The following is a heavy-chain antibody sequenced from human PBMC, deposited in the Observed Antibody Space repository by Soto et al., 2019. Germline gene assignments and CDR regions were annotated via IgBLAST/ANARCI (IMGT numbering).Heavy chain of an antibody. D-gene: IGHD3-10*01. CDR3: ARLSGLESYDRV. Sequence: EVQLVQSGAEVKKPGQSLRISCKGSGYTFTNYWISWVRQMPGKGLEWMGTIDPSDSYTNYSPSFQGHVTISADKSITTAYLQWSSLKASDTAMYYCARLSGLESYDRVWGQGTLVTVSS. CDR2: IDPSDSYT. CDR1: GYTFTNYW. J-gene: IGHJ4*02. V-gene: IGHV5-10-1*01.